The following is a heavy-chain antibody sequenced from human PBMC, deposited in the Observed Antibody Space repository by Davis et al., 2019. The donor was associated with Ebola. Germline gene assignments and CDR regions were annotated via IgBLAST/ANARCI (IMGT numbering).Heavy chain of an antibody. CDR3: ARARGSGSWFDP. J-gene: IGHJ5*02. V-gene: IGHV4-61*08. D-gene: IGHD3-10*01. CDR1: GGSISSGGYY. Sequence: SETLSLTCTVSGGSISSGGYYWSWIRQHPGKGLEWIGYIYYSGSTNYNPSLKSRVTISVDTSKNPFSLKLSSVTAADTAVYYCARARGSGSWFDPWGQGTLVTVSS. CDR2: IYYSGST.